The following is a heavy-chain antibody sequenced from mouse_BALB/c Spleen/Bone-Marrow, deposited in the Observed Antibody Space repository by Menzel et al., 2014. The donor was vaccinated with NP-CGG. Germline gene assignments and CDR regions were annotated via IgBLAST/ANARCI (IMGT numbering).Heavy chain of an antibody. CDR1: GYTFTDYW. V-gene: IGHV1-69*01. J-gene: IGHJ4*01. CDR3: ARRGEGAMDY. CDR2: IDTSDSYT. Sequence: VQLQESGAELVMPGASVKMSCKASGYTFTDYWMHWVKQRPGQGLEWIGAIDTSDSYTSYNQKFKGKATLTVDESSSTAFRQLSSLTAEDSAVYYCARRGEGAMDYWGQGTSVTVSS.